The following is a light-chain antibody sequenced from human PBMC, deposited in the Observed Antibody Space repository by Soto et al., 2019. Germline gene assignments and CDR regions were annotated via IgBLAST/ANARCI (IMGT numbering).Light chain of an antibody. Sequence: EIVLTQSPGTLSLSPGERATLSCRASQSITTNYLAWYQQRPGQAPRLLIYRSSSRATGIPDRFSGSGSGTDFTRTISRLEPEDFAVYYCQQYGSSPITFGQGTRLEIK. CDR3: QQYGSSPIT. J-gene: IGKJ5*01. CDR2: RSS. CDR1: QSITTNY. V-gene: IGKV3-20*01.